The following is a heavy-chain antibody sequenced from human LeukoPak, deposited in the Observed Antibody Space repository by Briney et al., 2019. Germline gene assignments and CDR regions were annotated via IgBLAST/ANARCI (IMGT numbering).Heavy chain of an antibody. CDR2: INPSGST. J-gene: IGHJ4*02. CDR1: GYTFTSYY. D-gene: IGHD5-12*01. Sequence: ASVKVSCKASGYTFTSYYMHWVRQAPGQGLEWMGIINPSGSTSYAQKFQGRVTMTRDTSTSTVYMELSSLRSEDTAVYYCAREPSGYDSPSWGQGTLVTVSS. CDR3: AREPSGYDSPS. V-gene: IGHV1-46*01.